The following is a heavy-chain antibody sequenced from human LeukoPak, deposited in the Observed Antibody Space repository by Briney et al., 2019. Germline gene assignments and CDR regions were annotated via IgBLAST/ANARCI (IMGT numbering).Heavy chain of an antibody. CDR2: IIPIFGTA. Sequence: SVKVSCKASGGTFSSYAISWVRQAPGQGLEWMGGIIPIFGTANYAQKFQGRVTITADKSTSTAYMELSSLRSEDTAVYYCSLSQQLDVPADVDYYYYMDVWGKGTTVTVSS. D-gene: IGHD6-13*01. CDR1: GGTFSSYA. V-gene: IGHV1-69*06. CDR3: SLSQQLDVPADVDYYYYMDV. J-gene: IGHJ6*03.